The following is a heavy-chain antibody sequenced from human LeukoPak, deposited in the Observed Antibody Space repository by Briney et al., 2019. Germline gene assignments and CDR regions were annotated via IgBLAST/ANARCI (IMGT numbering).Heavy chain of an antibody. Sequence: GGSLRLSCAVSGITLSNYGMSWVRQAPGKGLEWVAGLSGSGGGTNYADAVQGRFTISRDNPKNTLYLQMNSLRAEDTAVYFCAKRGVVIRVFLVGFHKEAYYFDSWGQGALVTVSS. J-gene: IGHJ4*02. V-gene: IGHV3-23*01. D-gene: IGHD3-10*01. CDR1: GITLSNYG. CDR3: AKRGVVIRVFLVGFHKEAYYFDS. CDR2: LSGSGGGT.